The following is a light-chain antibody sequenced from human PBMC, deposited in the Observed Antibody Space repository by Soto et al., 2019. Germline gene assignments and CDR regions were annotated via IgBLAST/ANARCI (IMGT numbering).Light chain of an antibody. CDR1: SSDVGGYNY. V-gene: IGLV2-11*01. CDR3: CSYAGSYSGV. Sequence: QSALTQPRSVSGSPGQSVTISCTGTSSDVGGYNYVSWYQQHPGKAPKLMIYDVNERPSGIPDRFSGSKSGNTASLTISGLQAEDEADYYCCSYAGSYSGVFGGGTKVTVL. CDR2: DVN. J-gene: IGLJ3*02.